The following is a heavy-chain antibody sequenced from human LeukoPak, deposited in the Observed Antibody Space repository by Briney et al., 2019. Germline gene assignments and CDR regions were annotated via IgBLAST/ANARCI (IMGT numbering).Heavy chain of an antibody. V-gene: IGHV4-34*01. CDR3: ARGYDLFDY. Sequence: KSSETLSLTCAVYGGSFSGYYWSWIRQPPGKGLEWIGEINHSGSTNYNPSRKSRVTISVDTSKNQFSLKLSSVTAADTAVYYCARGYDLFDYWGQGTLVTVSS. D-gene: IGHD3-22*01. CDR1: GGSFSGYY. J-gene: IGHJ4*02. CDR2: INHSGST.